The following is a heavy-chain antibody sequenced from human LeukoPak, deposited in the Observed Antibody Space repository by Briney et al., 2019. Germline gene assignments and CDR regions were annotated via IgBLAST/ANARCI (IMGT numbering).Heavy chain of an antibody. V-gene: IGHV3-23*01. CDR3: AKGKAYYYDASGQYFDY. CDR1: GFTFSSYA. J-gene: IGHJ4*02. D-gene: IGHD3-22*01. CDR2: ISGSGGST. Sequence: PGGSLRLSCAASGFTFSSYAMSWVRQAPGKGLEWVSAISGSGGSTYYADSVKGRFTISRDNSKNTLYLQMNSLRAEDTAVYYCAKGKAYYYDASGQYFDYWGQGTLVTVSS.